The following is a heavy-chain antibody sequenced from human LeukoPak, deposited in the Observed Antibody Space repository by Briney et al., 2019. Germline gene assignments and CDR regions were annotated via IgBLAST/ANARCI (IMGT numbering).Heavy chain of an antibody. Sequence: GGSLRLSCAASGFTFSNYAMSWVRQAPGKGLEWVSVISGSGGSTYYADSVKGRFTISRDNAKNSLYLQMNSLRAEDTAVYYCAVLVRGVIITDYWGQGTLVTVSS. CDR3: AVLVRGVIITDY. CDR2: ISGSGGST. V-gene: IGHV3-23*01. CDR1: GFTFSNYA. D-gene: IGHD3-10*01. J-gene: IGHJ4*02.